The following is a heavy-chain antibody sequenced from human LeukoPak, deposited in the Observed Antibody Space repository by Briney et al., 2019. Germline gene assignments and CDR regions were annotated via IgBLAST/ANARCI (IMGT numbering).Heavy chain of an antibody. CDR1: GFTFSSYA. V-gene: IGHV3-23*01. Sequence: GGSLRLSCPASGFTFSSYAMSWVRQAPGKGLEWVSAISGSGGSTYYADSVKGRFTISRDNSKNTLYLQMNSLRAEDTAVYYCAKDQDYYDSSGYYDYWGQGTLVTVSS. J-gene: IGHJ4*02. D-gene: IGHD3-22*01. CDR3: AKDQDYYDSSGYYDY. CDR2: ISGSGGST.